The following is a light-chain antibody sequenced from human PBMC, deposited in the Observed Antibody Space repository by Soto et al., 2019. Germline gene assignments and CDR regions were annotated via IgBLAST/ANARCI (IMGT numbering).Light chain of an antibody. CDR3: QQYNSYSKT. V-gene: IGKV1-5*03. J-gene: IGKJ2*01. CDR1: QSISSW. CDR2: KAS. Sequence: DIQMTQPPCTLSASVGDRVTITCRASQSISSWLAWYQQKPGKAPKLLIYKASSLESGVPSRFSGSGSGTEFTLTISSLQPDEFATQYCQQYNSYSKTFGQGTKLEIK.